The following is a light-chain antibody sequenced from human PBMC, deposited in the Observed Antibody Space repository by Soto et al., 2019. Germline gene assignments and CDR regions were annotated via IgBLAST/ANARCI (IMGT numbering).Light chain of an antibody. CDR1: QSVGGS. CDR2: HTS. Sequence: ETVLTQSPGTLSLSPGERATLSCRASQSVGGSLAWYQQRPGQAPRLLVYHTSNRATGIPDRFSARGSGTDFTLTISRLEPEDFAVYYCQQYESSPRTFGQGTKVDIK. CDR3: QQYESSPRT. J-gene: IGKJ1*01. V-gene: IGKV3-20*01.